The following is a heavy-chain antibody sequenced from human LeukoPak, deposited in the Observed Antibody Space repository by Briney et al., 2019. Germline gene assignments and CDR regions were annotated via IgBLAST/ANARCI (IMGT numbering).Heavy chain of an antibody. D-gene: IGHD2-15*01. CDR1: GGSISSGSYY. V-gene: IGHV4-61*02. J-gene: IGHJ6*03. CDR2: IYTSGST. Sequence: SETLSLTCTVSGGSISSGSYYWSWIRQPAGKGLEWIGRIYTSGSTNYNPSLKSRVTISVDTSKNQFSLKLSSVTAADTAVYYCARAGYCSGGSCYSAIPYYYYYYMDVWGKGTTVTISS. CDR3: ARAGYCSGGSCYSAIPYYYYYYMDV.